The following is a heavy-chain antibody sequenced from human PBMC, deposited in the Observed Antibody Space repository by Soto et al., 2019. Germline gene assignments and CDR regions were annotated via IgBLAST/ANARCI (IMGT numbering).Heavy chain of an antibody. CDR2: IYHSGTT. CDR3: ARTDRLGYYPYFRRRSWVTVDS. CDR1: GDSISSGYY. Sequence: SATLSLTCAFSGDSISSGYYWAWIRQPPGKELEWIGSIYHSGTTYYNPSLKSRVTISVDTSKNQFSLNLSFVTAADSAVYDCARTDRLGYYPYFRRRSWVTVDS. D-gene: IGHD3-3*01. J-gene: IGHJ5*01. V-gene: IGHV4-38-2*01.